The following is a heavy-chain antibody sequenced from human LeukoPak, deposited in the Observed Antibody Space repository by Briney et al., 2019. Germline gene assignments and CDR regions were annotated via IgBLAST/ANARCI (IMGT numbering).Heavy chain of an antibody. Sequence: PRGSLRLSCAASGFTFSDYYMSWIRQAPGKGLEWVSYISSSGSTIYYADSVKGRFTISRDNAKNSLYLQMNSLRAEDTAVYYCARVSSSSWYLYYWGQGTLVTVSS. CDR2: ISSSGSTI. D-gene: IGHD6-13*01. CDR1: GFTFSDYY. V-gene: IGHV3-11*01. J-gene: IGHJ4*02. CDR3: ARVSSSSWYLYY.